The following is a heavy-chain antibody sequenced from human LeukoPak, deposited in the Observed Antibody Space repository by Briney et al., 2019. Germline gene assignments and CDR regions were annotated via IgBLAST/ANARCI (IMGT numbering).Heavy chain of an antibody. CDR1: GGTFSSYA. CDR2: IIPIFGTA. J-gene: IGHJ3*02. Sequence: ASVKVSCKASGGTFSSYAISWVRQAPGQGLEWMGGIIPIFGTANYAQKFQGRVTITADKSTSTAYMELSSLRSEDTAVYYCARGDRSSGLTDAFDIWGQGTMVTVSS. CDR3: ARGDRSSGLTDAFDI. D-gene: IGHD6-19*01. V-gene: IGHV1-69*06.